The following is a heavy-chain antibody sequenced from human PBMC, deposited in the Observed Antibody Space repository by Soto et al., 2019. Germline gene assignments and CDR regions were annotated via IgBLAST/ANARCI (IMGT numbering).Heavy chain of an antibody. CDR1: GFTFSSYA. D-gene: IGHD3-9*01. J-gene: IGHJ6*02. V-gene: IGHV3-23*01. Sequence: GGSLRLSCAASGFTFSSYAMSWVRQAPGKGLEWVSAISGSGGSTYYADSVKGRFTISRDNSKNTLYLQMNSLRAEDTAVYYCATRDILTGYYDQYGMDVWGQGTTVTVSS. CDR2: ISGSGGST. CDR3: ATRDILTGYYDQYGMDV.